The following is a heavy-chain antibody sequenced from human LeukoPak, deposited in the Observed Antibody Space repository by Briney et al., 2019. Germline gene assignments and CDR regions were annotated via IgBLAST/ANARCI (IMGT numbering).Heavy chain of an antibody. D-gene: IGHD6-13*01. Sequence: GGTLRLSCAASGFTFSSYGMHWVRQAPGKGQEWVAFIRYDGSNQYYADSVKGRFTISRDNSKNMLYLQMNSLRDEDTAVYYCATSGYSSSWYVSWGKGILATVSS. J-gene: IGHJ4*02. V-gene: IGHV3-30*02. CDR3: ATSGYSSSWYVS. CDR2: IRYDGSNQ. CDR1: GFTFSSYG.